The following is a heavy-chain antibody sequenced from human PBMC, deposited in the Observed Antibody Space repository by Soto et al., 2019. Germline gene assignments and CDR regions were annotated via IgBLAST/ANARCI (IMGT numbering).Heavy chain of an antibody. CDR2: IDNDGITT. V-gene: IGHV3-74*03. CDR1: GFTFSSYW. J-gene: IGHJ4*02. D-gene: IGHD5-18*01. Sequence: GGSLRLSCVASGFTFSSYWMHWVRQAPGKGLIWVSHIDNDGITTTYADSVRGRFTISRDNAKNTLYLQMNSLRAEDTAVYYCARDYSSYGPFDYWGQGTLVTVSS. CDR3: ARDYSSYGPFDY.